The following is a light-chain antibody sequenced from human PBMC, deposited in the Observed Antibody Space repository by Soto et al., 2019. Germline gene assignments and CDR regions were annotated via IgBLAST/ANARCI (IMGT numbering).Light chain of an antibody. V-gene: IGKV1-5*03. CDR3: QQYHSYSLT. CDR2: KAS. CDR1: QSISSW. J-gene: IGKJ4*01. Sequence: DLPMTQSPSTLSASVGDRVTITCRASQSISSWLAWYQQKPGKAPKLLIYKASSLEGGVPSRFSVSGSGTDFTLTISSLQPDDFATYYCQQYHSYSLTFGGGTKVDVK.